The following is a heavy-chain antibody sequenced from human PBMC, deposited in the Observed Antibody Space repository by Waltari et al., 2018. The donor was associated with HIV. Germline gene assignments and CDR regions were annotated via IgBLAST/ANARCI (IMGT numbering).Heavy chain of an antibody. V-gene: IGHV1-69*04. CDR1: GGTLSRYA. CDR2: IIPSLGIP. J-gene: IGHJ6*02. CDR3: ARDEGCSSASCYNYYYYFGMDV. Sequence: QVQLVQSGAEVKKPGSSVKVSCKASGGTLSRYAISWVRQAPGQGLEWMGRIIPSLGIPNYAPKVQDRVTMAADKSTSTAYMELSSLRSEDTAVYFCARDEGCSSASCYNYYYYFGMDVWGQGTTVTVSS. D-gene: IGHD2-2*02.